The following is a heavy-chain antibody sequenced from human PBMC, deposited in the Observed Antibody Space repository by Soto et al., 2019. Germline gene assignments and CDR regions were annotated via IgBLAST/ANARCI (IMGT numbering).Heavy chain of an antibody. CDR1: GFTFSRYG. V-gene: IGHV3-33*01. J-gene: IGHJ3*02. Sequence: QVQLVESGGGVVQPGRSLRLSCAASGFTFSRYGMHWVRQAPGKGLEWVAVIWYDGSNKYYADSVKGRFTISRDNSKNTLYLQMNSLRAEDTAVYYCARATYYDSSGLLGGFDIWGQGTMVTVSS. CDR3: ARATYYDSSGLLGGFDI. CDR2: IWYDGSNK. D-gene: IGHD3-22*01.